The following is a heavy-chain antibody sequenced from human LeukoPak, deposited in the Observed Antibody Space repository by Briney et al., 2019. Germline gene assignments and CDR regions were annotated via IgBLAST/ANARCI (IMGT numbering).Heavy chain of an antibody. V-gene: IGHV3-53*01. D-gene: IGHD3-22*01. CDR2: IYSGGST. Sequence: PGGSLRLSCAASGFNVSSNYMSWVRQAPGKGLEWVSVIYSGGSTYYADSVKGRFTISRDNSKNTLYLQMNSLRAEDTAVYYCARYRFLDDNYYYYGMDVWGQGTTVTVSS. CDR3: ARYRFLDDNYYYYGMDV. CDR1: GFNVSSNY. J-gene: IGHJ6*02.